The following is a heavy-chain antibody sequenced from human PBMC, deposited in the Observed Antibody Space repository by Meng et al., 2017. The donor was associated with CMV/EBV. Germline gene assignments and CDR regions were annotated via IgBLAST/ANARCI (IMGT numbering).Heavy chain of an antibody. D-gene: IGHD2-2*01. CDR2: IRYDGNDK. Sequence: GGSLRLSCAASGFTVSSNYMSWVRQAPGKGLEWLAFIRYDGNDKYYADSVKGRFTISRDNSKSTLSLQLNSLRPEDTAMFYCAKGPYCSTTTCSRLQYYLDYWGQGVLVTVSS. CDR3: AKGPYCSTTTCSRLQYYLDY. J-gene: IGHJ4*02. CDR1: GFTVSSNY. V-gene: IGHV3-30*02.